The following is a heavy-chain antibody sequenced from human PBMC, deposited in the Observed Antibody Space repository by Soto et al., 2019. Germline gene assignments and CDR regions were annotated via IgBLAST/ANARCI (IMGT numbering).Heavy chain of an antibody. V-gene: IGHV3-30*03. CDR1: GVTCSDYG. Sequence: PGVPLRLSCSSSGVTCSDYGMHWVRQAPGKGLERVAVISYDGSNKYYADSVKGRCTISRDNSKNTLYLQMNSLLAEDTAVYYCVDPDRRDGSGYPAYWGKGSLVTVS. D-gene: IGHD3-22*01. CDR3: VDPDRRDGSGYPAY. J-gene: IGHJ4*02. CDR2: ISYDGSNK.